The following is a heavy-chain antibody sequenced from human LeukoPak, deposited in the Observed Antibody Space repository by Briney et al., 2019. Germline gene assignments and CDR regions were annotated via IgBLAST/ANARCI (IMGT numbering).Heavy chain of an antibody. CDR2: IYYSEST. CDR1: GGSISSYY. Sequence: SETLSRTCTVSGGSISSYYWSWIRQPPGKGLEWIGYIYYSESTNYNPSLKSRVTISVDTSKNQFSLKLSSVTAADTAVYYCASGEFGGAIDYWGQGTLVTVSS. CDR3: ASGEFGGAIDY. V-gene: IGHV4-59*01. J-gene: IGHJ4*02. D-gene: IGHD7-27*01.